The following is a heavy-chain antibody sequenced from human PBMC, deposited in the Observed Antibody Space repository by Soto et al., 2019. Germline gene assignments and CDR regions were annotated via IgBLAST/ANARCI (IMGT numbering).Heavy chain of an antibody. CDR2: INQDGNED. Sequence: DLEESGGGLVQPGGSLRLSCAASGFTFSSYWMNWVRQAPGKGLEWVANINQDGNEDNLLYYVKGRCTISRDNAKNSLFLQMNSLRVDDTAVYYCASTRARHHDILDHWGPGALVSVSS. V-gene: IGHV3-7*01. D-gene: IGHD1-26*01. CDR1: GFTFSSYW. CDR3: ASTRARHHDILDH. J-gene: IGHJ4*01.